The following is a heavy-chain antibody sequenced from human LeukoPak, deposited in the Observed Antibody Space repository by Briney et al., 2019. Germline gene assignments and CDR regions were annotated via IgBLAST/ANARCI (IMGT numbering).Heavy chain of an antibody. CDR1: GYTFTGYY. D-gene: IGHD6-13*01. J-gene: IGHJ4*02. V-gene: IGHV1-2*02. Sequence: GASVKVSCKASGYTFTGYYMHWVRQGPGQGLEWMGWINPNSGGTNYAQKFQGRVTMTRDTSSSTAYMELSRLRSDDTAVYYCAREIAAAGLDYWGQGTLVTVSS. CDR2: INPNSGGT. CDR3: AREIAAAGLDY.